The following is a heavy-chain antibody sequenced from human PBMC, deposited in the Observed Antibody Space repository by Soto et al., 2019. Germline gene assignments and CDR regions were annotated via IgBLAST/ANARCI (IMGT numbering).Heavy chain of an antibody. CDR3: ARASREQLLYYFEY. Sequence: GLSVKVSCKASGGTFSSYAISWVRPAPGQGRGWMGGIIPIFGTANDAEKFQGRGAITADEATGTAYMELSSLRSEDTAVYYCARASREQLLYYFEYWGKGTLVPVSP. J-gene: IGHJ4*02. V-gene: IGHV1-69*13. CDR1: GGTFSSYA. CDR2: IIPIFGTA. D-gene: IGHD6-13*01.